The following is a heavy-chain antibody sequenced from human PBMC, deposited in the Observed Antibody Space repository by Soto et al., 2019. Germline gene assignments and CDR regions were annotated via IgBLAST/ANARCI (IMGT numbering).Heavy chain of an antibody. CDR2: IKSDGSKI. CDR1: GFTFSRYW. Sequence: EVQLVESGGGLVQPGGSLRLSCAASGFTFSRYWMNWVRQAPGKGLVWVSRIKSDGSKIGYADSVKGRFTISRDNVKNTLSLQMTCLRVEDTAMYYCARAFQIDSSAWYDSFDIWGQGTMLTASS. J-gene: IGHJ3*02. D-gene: IGHD6-19*01. V-gene: IGHV3-74*01. CDR3: ARAFQIDSSAWYDSFDI.